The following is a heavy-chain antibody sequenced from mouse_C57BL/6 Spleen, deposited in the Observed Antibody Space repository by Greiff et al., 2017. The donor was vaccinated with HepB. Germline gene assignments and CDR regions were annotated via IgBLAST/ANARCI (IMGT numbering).Heavy chain of an antibody. J-gene: IGHJ2*01. CDR2: INPNYGTT. V-gene: IGHV1-39*01. D-gene: IGHD1-1*01. CDR1: GYSFTDYN. CDR3: ARAYGSSPYFDY. Sequence: EVQVVESGPELVKPGASVKISCKASGYSFTDYNMNWVKQSNGKSLEWIGVINPNYGTTSYNQKFKGKATLTVDQSSSTAYMQLNSLTSEDSAVYYCARAYGSSPYFDYWGQGTTLTVSS.